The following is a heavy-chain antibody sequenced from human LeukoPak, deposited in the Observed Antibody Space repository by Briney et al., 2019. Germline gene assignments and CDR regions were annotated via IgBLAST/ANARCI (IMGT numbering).Heavy chain of an antibody. CDR1: GFTFSSYL. J-gene: IGHJ4*02. CDR2: INSDGSRT. V-gene: IGHV3-74*01. CDR3: ASNLGELSLAAFGY. Sequence: GGSLRLSCAASGFTFSSYLMHWVRQAPGKGLVWVSRINSDGSRTNYADSVKGRFTISRDNAKSTLYLQMNSLRAEDTAVYYCASNLGELSLAAFGYWGQGTLVTVSS. D-gene: IGHD3-16*02.